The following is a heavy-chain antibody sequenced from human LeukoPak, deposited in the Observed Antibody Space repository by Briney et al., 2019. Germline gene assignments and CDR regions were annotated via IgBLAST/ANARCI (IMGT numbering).Heavy chain of an antibody. V-gene: IGHV6-1*01. Sequence: SQTLSLTCAISGDSVSSNSAAWNWIRQSPSRGLEWLGRTYYRSKWYNDYAVSVKSRITINPDTSKNQFSLKLSSVTAADTAVYYCARVPCTGGLCYLIDYWGQGTLVTVSS. CDR1: GDSVSSNSAA. J-gene: IGHJ4*02. CDR3: ARVPCTGGLCYLIDY. CDR2: TYYRSKWYN. D-gene: IGHD2-8*02.